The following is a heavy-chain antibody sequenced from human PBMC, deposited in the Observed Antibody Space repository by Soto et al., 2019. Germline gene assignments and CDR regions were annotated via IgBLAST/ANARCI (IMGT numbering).Heavy chain of an antibody. V-gene: IGHV2-5*01. J-gene: IGHJ4*02. CDR1: GFSLNSTAVG. CDR3: APGSGWLSDY. D-gene: IGHD6-19*01. CDR2: IYWNADN. Sequence: QITLKESGPTLVKPTQTLTLTCTFSGFSLNSTAVGVNWIRQTPRKALEWLALIYWNADNHYSPSLRSRLTITKDTSKLQVVLTMTNMDPMDTTTYYCAPGSGWLSDYWCPGTLVTASS.